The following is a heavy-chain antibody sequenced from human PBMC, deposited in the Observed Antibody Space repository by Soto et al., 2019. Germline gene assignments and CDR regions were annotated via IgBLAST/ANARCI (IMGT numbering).Heavy chain of an antibody. Sequence: QVQLVQSGAEVKNPGSSVKVSCKASGGTFSSYTISWLRQAPGQGLELVGRIIPILSIAKYAQKYQGRVTINEDKSNSTDYMELSSLSPEETAVYYSARDPGTTVSDYWGQGTLVTVSS. D-gene: IGHD1-1*01. CDR1: GGTFSSYT. J-gene: IGHJ4*02. CDR3: ARDPGTTVSDY. V-gene: IGHV1-69*08. CDR2: IIPILSIA.